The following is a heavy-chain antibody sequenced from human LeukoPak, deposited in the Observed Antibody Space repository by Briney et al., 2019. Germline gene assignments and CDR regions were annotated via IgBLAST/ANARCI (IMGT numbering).Heavy chain of an antibody. J-gene: IGHJ4*02. CDR3: ARGPARRLVGGVIVYHFDY. CDR2: IYHSGST. CDR1: GGSISSGGYS. V-gene: IGHV4-30-2*01. D-gene: IGHD3-16*02. Sequence: SQTLSLTCAVSGGSISSGGYSWSWIRQPPGKGLEWIGYIYHSGSTYYNPSLKSRVTISVDRSKNQFSLKLSSVTAADTAVYYCARGPARRLVGGVIVYHFDYWGQGTLVTVSS.